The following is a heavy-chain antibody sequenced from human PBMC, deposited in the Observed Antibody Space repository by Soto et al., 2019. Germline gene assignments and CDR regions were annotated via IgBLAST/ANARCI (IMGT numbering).Heavy chain of an antibody. CDR2: IWYDGSNK. Sequence: GSLRLSCAASGFTFSSYGMHWVRQAPGKGLEWVAVIWYDGSNKYYADSVKGRFTISRDNSKNTLYLQMNSLRAEDTAVYYCARDGSSWYYTWRHFDYWGQGTLVTVSS. V-gene: IGHV3-33*01. CDR3: ARDGSSWYYTWRHFDY. D-gene: IGHD6-13*01. CDR1: GFTFSSYG. J-gene: IGHJ4*02.